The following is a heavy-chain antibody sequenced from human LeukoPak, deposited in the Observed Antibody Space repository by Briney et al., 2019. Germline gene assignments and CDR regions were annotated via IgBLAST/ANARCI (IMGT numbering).Heavy chain of an antibody. Sequence: ASVKVSCTTSGDTFTGYYMHWVRQAPGQGLEWMGWINPNSGGTNYAQKFQGRVTMTRDTSISTAYMELSRLRSDDTAVYYCARLGAGYPMDYWGQGTLVTVSS. CDR2: INPNSGGT. D-gene: IGHD1-26*01. V-gene: IGHV1-2*02. CDR3: ARLGAGYPMDY. J-gene: IGHJ4*02. CDR1: GDTFTGYY.